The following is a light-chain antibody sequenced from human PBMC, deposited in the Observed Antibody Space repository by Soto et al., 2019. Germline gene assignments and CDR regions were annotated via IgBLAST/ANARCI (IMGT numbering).Light chain of an antibody. CDR3: QQYGGSPPYN. CDR1: QSVSSIY. J-gene: IGKJ2*01. V-gene: IGKV3-20*01. Sequence: EIVLTQSPGTLSLSPGERATLSCRASQSVSSIYLAWYQQKPGQAPRLLIYRASSRATGIPDRFSGSGSGTDFTLTISRLEPEDFAAYYCQQYGGSPPYNFGQGTKLEMK. CDR2: RAS.